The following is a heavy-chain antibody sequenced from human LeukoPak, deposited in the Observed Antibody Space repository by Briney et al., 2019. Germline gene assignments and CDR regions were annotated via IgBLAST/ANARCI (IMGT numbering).Heavy chain of an antibody. CDR2: ISSSSSYI. CDR3: ARGGSGSGYYYLFDY. Sequence: PGGSLRLSCAASGFTFSSYSMNWVRQAPGKGLEWVSSISSSSSYIYYADSVKGRFTISRDNAKNSLYLQMNSLRAEDTAVYYCARGGSGSGYYYLFDYWGQGTLVTVSS. CDR1: GFTFSSYS. D-gene: IGHD3-22*01. V-gene: IGHV3-21*01. J-gene: IGHJ4*02.